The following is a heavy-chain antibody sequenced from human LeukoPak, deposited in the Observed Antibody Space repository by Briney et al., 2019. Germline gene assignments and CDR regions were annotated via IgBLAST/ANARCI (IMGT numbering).Heavy chain of an antibody. Sequence: SQTLSLTCTVSSGSISNTHYYWRWTRQPPGKILEWIGYIYYSGSTFYNPSLRSRVSIAVDTSKNQFSLKLSSVTAADTAVYYCARGTYYYGFDIWGQGTMVTVSS. CDR3: ARGTYYYGFDI. V-gene: IGHV4-30-4*01. J-gene: IGHJ3*02. CDR2: IYYSGST. CDR1: SGSISNTHYY. D-gene: IGHD3-10*01.